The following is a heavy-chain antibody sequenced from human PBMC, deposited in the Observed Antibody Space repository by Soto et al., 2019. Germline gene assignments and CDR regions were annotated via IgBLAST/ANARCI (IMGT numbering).Heavy chain of an antibody. V-gene: IGHV4-34*01. CDR3: ARETYRDYVGYFAP. J-gene: IGHJ5*02. CDR2: TYHGGTT. D-gene: IGHD3-9*01. Sequence: SETLSLTCAVHGGSFSGYYWDWIRQPPGKGLEWIGQTYHGGTTNYNPSLKSRAIISVDRSKNQFSLKVRSVTAADTAVYYCARETYRDYVGYFAPWGQGIQVTVSS. CDR1: GGSFSGYY.